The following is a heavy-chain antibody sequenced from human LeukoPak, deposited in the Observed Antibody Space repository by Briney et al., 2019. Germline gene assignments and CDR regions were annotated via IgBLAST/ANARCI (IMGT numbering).Heavy chain of an antibody. Sequence: ASVKLSCKASGYTFTSYGISWVRQAPGQGLEWMGWISAYNGNTNYAQKLQGRVTMTTDTSTSTAYMVLRSLRPDDTAVYYCARDLVGRGDPLLDVWGKGTTVTVSS. J-gene: IGHJ6*04. V-gene: IGHV1-18*01. CDR2: ISAYNGNT. D-gene: IGHD4-17*01. CDR1: GYTFTSYG. CDR3: ARDLVGRGDPLLDV.